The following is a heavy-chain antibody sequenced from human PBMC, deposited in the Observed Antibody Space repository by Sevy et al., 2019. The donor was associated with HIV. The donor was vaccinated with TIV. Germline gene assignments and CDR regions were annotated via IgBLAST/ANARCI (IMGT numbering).Heavy chain of an antibody. Sequence: ASVKVSCKASGYTFTSYGISWVRQAPGQGLEWMGWISAYNGNTNYAQKLQGRVTMTTDTSTSTAYMELRSLRSDDTAVYYCARPKGLYRGSYLPLDYWGQGTLVTVSS. CDR2: ISAYNGNT. CDR1: GYTFTSYG. CDR3: ARPKGLYRGSYLPLDY. V-gene: IGHV1-18*01. J-gene: IGHJ4*02. D-gene: IGHD1-26*01.